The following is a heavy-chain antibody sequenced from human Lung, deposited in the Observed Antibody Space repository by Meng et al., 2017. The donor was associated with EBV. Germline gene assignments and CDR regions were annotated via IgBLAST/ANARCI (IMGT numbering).Heavy chain of an antibody. D-gene: IGHD1-20*01. CDR2: INHSGST. V-gene: IGHV4-34*01. CDR3: AREWGHSDNWYNYFDP. CDR1: GGSFSGAY. J-gene: IGHJ5*02. Sequence: QLQQWGAGLLKPSETLSLTCAVYGGSFSGAYWSWIRQPPGKGLEWIGEINHSGSTNYNPSLKSRVTISVDTSKNQFSLKLSSVTAADTAVYYCAREWGHSDNWYNYFDPWGQGTLVTVSS.